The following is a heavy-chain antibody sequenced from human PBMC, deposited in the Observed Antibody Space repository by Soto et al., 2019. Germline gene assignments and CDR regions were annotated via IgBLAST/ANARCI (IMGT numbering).Heavy chain of an antibody. D-gene: IGHD3-16*01. CDR3: ARGGLALMDV. V-gene: IGHV1-3*01. CDR1: GYTFTSYA. CDR2: INAGNGNT. Sequence: QVQLVQSGAEVKKPGASVKVSCKASGYTFTSYAMHWVRQAPGQRLEWMGWINAGNGNTKYSQKFQGRVTITRDTSASTAHMELSSLRSEETAVYYCARGGLALMDVWGQGTTVTVSS. J-gene: IGHJ6*02.